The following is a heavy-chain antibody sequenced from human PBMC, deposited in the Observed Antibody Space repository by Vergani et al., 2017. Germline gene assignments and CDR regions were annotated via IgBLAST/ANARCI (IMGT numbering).Heavy chain of an antibody. CDR2: TRYDGIVE. J-gene: IGHJ4*02. V-gene: IGHV3-30*02. Sequence: VQLVESGGGLVQPGGSLRLSCAASGFTFTNYGMHWVRQAPGKGLEWVAFTRYDGIVEYYGDSVRGRFTISRDNSKNTLYLQMNRLRPEDTAVYYCAQCANSVPRLPVYWGQGALVAVSS. CDR3: AQCANSVPRLPVY. D-gene: IGHD5/OR15-5a*01. CDR1: GFTFTNYG.